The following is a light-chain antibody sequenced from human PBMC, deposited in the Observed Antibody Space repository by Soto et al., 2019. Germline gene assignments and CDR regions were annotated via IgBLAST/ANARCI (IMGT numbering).Light chain of an antibody. Sequence: DIQMTQSPSTLSASVGDRFTMTCRASQSISSWLAWYQQKPGKAPKLLIYDASSLESGVPSRFSGSGSGTEFTLTISSLQPDDFATYYCQQYNSYSRTFGQGTKVDIK. J-gene: IGKJ1*01. V-gene: IGKV1-5*01. CDR1: QSISSW. CDR3: QQYNSYSRT. CDR2: DAS.